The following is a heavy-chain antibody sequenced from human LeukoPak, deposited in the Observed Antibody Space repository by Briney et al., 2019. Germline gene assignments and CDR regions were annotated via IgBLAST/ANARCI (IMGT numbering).Heavy chain of an antibody. J-gene: IGHJ4*02. Sequence: ASVKVSCKASGYTLTSYGISWVRQAPGQGLEWMGWISDYSGNPNYAQKFQGRVTMTADTFTSTAYMELRSLRSDDTAVYFCARDSLLAAPYTDHWGQGTLVTVSS. CDR2: ISDYSGNP. D-gene: IGHD3-10*01. CDR3: ARDSLLAAPYTDH. CDR1: GYTLTSYG. V-gene: IGHV1-18*01.